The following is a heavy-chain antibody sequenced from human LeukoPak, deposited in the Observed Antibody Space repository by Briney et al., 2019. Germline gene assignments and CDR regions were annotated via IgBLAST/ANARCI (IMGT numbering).Heavy chain of an antibody. CDR2: IYYSGST. D-gene: IGHD1-26*01. CDR1: GGSISNYC. V-gene: IGHV4-59*01. J-gene: IGHJ6*02. CDR3: ARVGGTNYYYYGMDV. Sequence: SETLSLTCTVSGGSISNYCWSWIRQPPGKGLEWIGYIYYSGSTNYNPSLKSRVTISVDTSKNQFSLKLSSVTAADTAVYYCARVGGTNYYYYGMDVWGQGTTVTVSS.